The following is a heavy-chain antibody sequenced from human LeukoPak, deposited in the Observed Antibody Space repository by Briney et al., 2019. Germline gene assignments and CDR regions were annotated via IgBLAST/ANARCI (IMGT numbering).Heavy chain of an antibody. Sequence: PGGSLRLSCAASGFSFSSYSMNWVRQAPGKGLEWVSYISSSSTTIYYADSVKGRFTISRDNAKNSLYLQMNSLRAEDTAVYYCARGSGAAAQEYWGQGTLVTVSS. J-gene: IGHJ4*02. V-gene: IGHV3-48*04. D-gene: IGHD6-13*01. CDR2: ISSSSTTI. CDR3: ARGSGAAAQEY. CDR1: GFSFSSYS.